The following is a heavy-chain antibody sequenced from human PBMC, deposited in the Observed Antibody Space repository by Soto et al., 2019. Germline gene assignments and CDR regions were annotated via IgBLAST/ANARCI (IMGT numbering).Heavy chain of an antibody. CDR1: GFTFSSQT. J-gene: IGHJ3*01. CDR3: ASPRGLDDAFDF. D-gene: IGHD3-10*01. Sequence: EVQLVESGGGLVKPGGSMRLSCAVSGFTFSSQTMKWVRQAPGKGLEWVSSVSSSGSYKYYADSVKGRFTISRDNAKNSLYLQMNSLRAEDTAVYFCASPRGLDDAFDFWGQGTMVTVSS. CDR2: VSSSGSYK. V-gene: IGHV3-21*01.